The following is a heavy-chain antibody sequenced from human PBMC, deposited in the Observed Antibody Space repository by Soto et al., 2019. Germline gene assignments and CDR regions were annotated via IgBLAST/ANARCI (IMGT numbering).Heavy chain of an antibody. Sequence: SETLSLTCTVSGGSISSYYWSWIRQPAGKGLEWIGRIYTSGSTNYNPSLKSRVTMSVDTSKNQFSLKLSSVTAADTAVYYCAGDGVRGPYCSSTSCYLPYYYGMDVWGQGTTVTVSS. CDR3: AGDGVRGPYCSSTSCYLPYYYGMDV. V-gene: IGHV4-4*07. J-gene: IGHJ6*02. D-gene: IGHD2-2*01. CDR2: IYTSGST. CDR1: GGSISSYY.